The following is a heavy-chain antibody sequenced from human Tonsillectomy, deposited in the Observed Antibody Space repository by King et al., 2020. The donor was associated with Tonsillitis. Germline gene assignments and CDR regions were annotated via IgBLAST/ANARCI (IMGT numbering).Heavy chain of an antibody. CDR2: VYYSGTT. CDR1: GDSISSSTYY. CDR3: ARHQGGTGYHYGMDV. V-gene: IGHV4-39*01. Sequence: QLQESGPGLVKPSETLSLTCTVSGDSISSSTYYWGWIRQPPGKGLEWIGSVYYSGTTYYNPSLKSRVTISVDTSKNHFSLKLSSVTAADTAVYYCARHQGGTGYHYGMDVWGQGTTVTVSS. D-gene: IGHD3/OR15-3a*01. J-gene: IGHJ6*02.